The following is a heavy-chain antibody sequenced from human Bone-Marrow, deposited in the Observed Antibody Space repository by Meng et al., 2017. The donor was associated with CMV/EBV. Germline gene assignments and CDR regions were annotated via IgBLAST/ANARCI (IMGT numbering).Heavy chain of an antibody. D-gene: IGHD2-2*01. CDR3: ATSLGYCSSTSCYPHQYFDY. J-gene: IGHJ4*02. CDR1: SGSYY. Sequence: SGSYYWSWIRQPPGKGLEWIGYIYYSGSTNYNPSLKSRVTISVDTSKNQSSLKLSSVTAADTAVYYCATSLGYCSSTSCYPHQYFDYWGQGTLVTVSS. CDR2: IYYSGST. V-gene: IGHV4-61*01.